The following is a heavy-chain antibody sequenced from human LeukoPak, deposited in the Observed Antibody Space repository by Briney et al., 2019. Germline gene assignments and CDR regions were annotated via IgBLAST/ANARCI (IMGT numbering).Heavy chain of an antibody. CDR2: ISKDGSNE. CDR3: ARDSVEYYYGSGSSDY. D-gene: IGHD3-10*01. V-gene: IGHV3-30*04. Sequence: GGSLRLSCAASGFTFSSYAMHWVRQAPGKGQEWVAVISKDGSNEYYADSVKGRFTISRDNSKDTLYLQMNSLRAEDTAVYYCARDSVEYYYGSGSSDYWGQGTLVTVSS. CDR1: GFTFSSYA. J-gene: IGHJ4*02.